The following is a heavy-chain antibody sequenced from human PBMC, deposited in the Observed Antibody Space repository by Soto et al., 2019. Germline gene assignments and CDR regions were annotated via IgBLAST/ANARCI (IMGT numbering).Heavy chain of an antibody. CDR1: GDHVSRNRAA. CDR2: IYYRSKWYN. D-gene: IGHD1-7*01. Sequence: SQTLSLICAISGDHVSRNRAAWHWIRQSPSRNLEWLGRIYYRSKWYNDLAVSVKSRITSSPDTTTNQFYLHMNSVTRDSMPVYFCARVGGGSPWNLSGDRYYFYGMGVWGEVNPGTVS. CDR3: ARVGGGSPWNLSGDRYYFYGMGV. J-gene: IGHJ6*02. V-gene: IGHV6-1*01.